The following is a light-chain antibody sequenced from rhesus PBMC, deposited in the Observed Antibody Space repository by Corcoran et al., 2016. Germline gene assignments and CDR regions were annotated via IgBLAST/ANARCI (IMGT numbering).Light chain of an antibody. CDR2: KAS. J-gene: IGKJ1*01. V-gene: IGKV1-22*01. Sequence: DIQMTQSPSSLSASVGDTVTITCRASQGISIWLAWYQQKPGKAPKLLIYKASMLQSGVPSRFSGSGSGTDFTLTISSRQSEDFATYYCQQYRSRPPTFGQGTKVEIK. CDR3: QQYRSRPPT. CDR1: QGISIW.